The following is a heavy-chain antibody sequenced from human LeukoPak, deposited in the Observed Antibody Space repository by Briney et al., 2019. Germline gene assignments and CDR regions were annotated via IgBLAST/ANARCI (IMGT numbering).Heavy chain of an antibody. CDR1: GFTFSSYT. V-gene: IGHV3-30-3*01. D-gene: IGHD3-3*01. Sequence: PGGSLGLSCAASGFTFSSYTMHWVRQAPGKGLEWVAVISYDGSNKYYADSVKGRFTISRDNSKNTLYLQMNSLRAEDTAVYYCARDPYISPYYDFWSGYPDYWGQGTLVTVSS. CDR2: ISYDGSNK. CDR3: ARDPYISPYYDFWSGYPDY. J-gene: IGHJ4*02.